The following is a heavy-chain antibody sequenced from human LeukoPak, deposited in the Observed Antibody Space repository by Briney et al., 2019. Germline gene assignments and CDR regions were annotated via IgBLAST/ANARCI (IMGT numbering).Heavy chain of an antibody. CDR2: INPNSGGT. D-gene: IGHD4-17*01. CDR1: GYTFSGYY. V-gene: IGHV1-2*02. CDR3: AREGMTTVTSLFDY. Sequence: GASVKVSCKASGYTFSGYYMHWVRQAPGQGLEWMGWINPNSGGTNYAQKFQGRVTMTRDTSISTAYMELSRLRSDDTAVYYCAREGMTTVTSLFDYWGQGTLVTVSS. J-gene: IGHJ4*02.